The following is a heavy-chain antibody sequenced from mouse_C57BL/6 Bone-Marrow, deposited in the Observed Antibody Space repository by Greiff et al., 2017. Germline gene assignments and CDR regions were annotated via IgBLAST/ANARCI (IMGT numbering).Heavy chain of an antibody. V-gene: IGHV1-26*01. D-gene: IGHD1-1*01. CDR2: INPNNGGT. CDR1: GYTFTDYY. CDR3: ANYYGSSYS. J-gene: IGHJ2*01. Sequence: VQLQQSGPELVKPGASVKISCKASGYTFTDYYMNWVKQSHGKSLEWIGDINPNNGGTSYNQKFKGKATLTVDKSSSTAYMELRSLTSEDSAVYYCANYYGSSYSWGQGTTLTVSS.